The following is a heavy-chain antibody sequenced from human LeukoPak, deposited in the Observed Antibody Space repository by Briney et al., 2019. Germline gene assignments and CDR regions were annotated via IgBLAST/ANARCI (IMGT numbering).Heavy chain of an antibody. Sequence: PSETLSLTCTVSGGSISSGSYYWSWIRQPAGKGLEWIGRIYTSGSTNYNPSLKSRVTISVDTSKNQFSLKLSSVTAADTAVYYCARDPATFNWGSYRSAFDYWGQGTLVTVSS. CDR3: ARDPATFNWGSYRSAFDY. V-gene: IGHV4-61*02. CDR1: GGSISSGSYY. D-gene: IGHD3-16*02. J-gene: IGHJ4*02. CDR2: IYTSGST.